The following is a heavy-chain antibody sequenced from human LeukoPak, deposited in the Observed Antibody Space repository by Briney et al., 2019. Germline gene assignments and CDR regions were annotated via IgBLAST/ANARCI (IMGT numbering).Heavy chain of an antibody. CDR3: ARAAILWFGEPYFDY. Sequence: SETLSLTCAVHGGSFSGYYWSWIRQPPGKGLEWIGEINHSGSTNYNPSLKSRVTISVDTSKNQFSLKLSSVTAADTAVYYCARAAILWFGEPYFDYWGQGTLVTVSS. D-gene: IGHD3-10*01. CDR2: INHSGST. J-gene: IGHJ4*02. V-gene: IGHV4-34*01. CDR1: GGSFSGYY.